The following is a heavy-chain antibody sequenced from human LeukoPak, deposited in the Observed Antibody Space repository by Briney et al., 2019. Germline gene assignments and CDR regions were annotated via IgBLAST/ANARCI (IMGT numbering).Heavy chain of an antibody. CDR3: ARDAPQWRNAFDF. D-gene: IGHD6-19*01. CDR1: GYTFTSTG. J-gene: IGHJ3*01. CDR2: VSAYNGNT. Sequence: ASVKVSCKASGYTFTSTGICWVRQAPGQGLEWMGWVSAYNGNTNYAQKFQGRVTMTTDTSTSTAYMELRTLRSDDTAVYYCARDAPQWRNAFDFWGQGTVVTVSS. V-gene: IGHV1-18*01.